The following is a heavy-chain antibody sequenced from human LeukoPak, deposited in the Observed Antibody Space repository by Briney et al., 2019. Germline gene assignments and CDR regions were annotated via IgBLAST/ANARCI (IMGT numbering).Heavy chain of an antibody. Sequence: PGGSLRLSCAASGFTFSSYAMSWVRQAPGKELEWVSAISGSGGSTYYADSVKGRFTISRDNSKNTLYLQMNSLRAEDTAVYYCAKGQERSYFTFDYWGQGTLVTVSS. D-gene: IGHD1-26*01. V-gene: IGHV3-23*01. CDR2: ISGSGGST. CDR3: AKGQERSYFTFDY. J-gene: IGHJ4*02. CDR1: GFTFSSYA.